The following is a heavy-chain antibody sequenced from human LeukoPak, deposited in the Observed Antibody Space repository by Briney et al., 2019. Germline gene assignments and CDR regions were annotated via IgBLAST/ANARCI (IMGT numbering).Heavy chain of an antibody. CDR1: GFTFSSYG. D-gene: IGHD3-22*01. J-gene: IGHJ4*02. V-gene: IGHV3-30*02. CDR3: AKATKDPSGYHIDY. Sequence: GGSLRLSCAASGFTFSSYGMHWVRQAPGKGLEWVAFIRYDGSNKYYVDSVKGRFTISRDNSKNTLYLQMNSLRLEDTAVYYCAKATKDPSGYHIDYWGQGTLVTVSS. CDR2: IRYDGSNK.